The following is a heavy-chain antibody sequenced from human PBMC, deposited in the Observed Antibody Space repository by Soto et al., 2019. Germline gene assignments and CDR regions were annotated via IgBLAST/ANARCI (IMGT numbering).Heavy chain of an antibody. D-gene: IGHD2-15*01. V-gene: IGHV3-74*01. J-gene: IGHJ6*02. Sequence: GGSLRLSCAASGFTFSSYWMHWVRQAPGKGLVWVSRINSDGSSTSYADSVKGRFTISRDNAKNTLSLQMNSLRAEDTAVYYCATTVGPYSVAMDVWGQGTTVTVSS. CDR3: ATTVGPYSVAMDV. CDR1: GFTFSSYW. CDR2: INSDGSST.